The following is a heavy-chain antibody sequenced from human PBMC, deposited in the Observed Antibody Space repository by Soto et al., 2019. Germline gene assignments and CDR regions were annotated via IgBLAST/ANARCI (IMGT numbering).Heavy chain of an antibody. CDR3: AHRLYASSDDAFDI. D-gene: IGHD2-2*01. V-gene: IGHV2-5*02. CDR1: GFSLTTSGVG. CDR2: IYWVDEK. Sequence: QITLKESGPTLVKPTQTLTLTCTFSGFSLTTSGVGVGWIRQPPGKALEWLELIYWVDEKSYSPSLQSRLTITKDTSKNLVDLTVTNTNPPDTGTYYLAHRLYASSDDAFDIWGQGTMVYVSS. J-gene: IGHJ3*02.